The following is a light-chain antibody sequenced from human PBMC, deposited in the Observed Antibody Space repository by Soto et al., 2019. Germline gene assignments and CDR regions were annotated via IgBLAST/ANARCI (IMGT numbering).Light chain of an antibody. CDR3: QQYGNSPPLT. Sequence: EVVLTQSPGTLSLSPGERANLSCRASQSVSSSHLAWYQQRPGQAPRLLIYGASSRATGIPDRFSGSGSGTVFTLTISRLEPEDFALYYCQQYGNSPPLTFGGGTKV. CDR2: GAS. CDR1: QSVSSSH. J-gene: IGKJ4*01. V-gene: IGKV3-20*01.